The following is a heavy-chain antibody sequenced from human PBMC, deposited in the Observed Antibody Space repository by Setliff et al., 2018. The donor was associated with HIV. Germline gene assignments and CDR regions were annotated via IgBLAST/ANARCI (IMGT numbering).Heavy chain of an antibody. Sequence: GGSLRLSCRASGFTFSNYCMSWVRQAPGKGLEWVATIKEDGSENYYVDSVKGRFTISRDNAKNTLSLQMNTLRAEDTAVYYCATNFLYDILTGYFPYQFDQWGQGTLVTVSS. V-gene: IGHV3-7*01. CDR2: IKEDGSEN. J-gene: IGHJ4*02. D-gene: IGHD3-9*01. CDR3: ATNFLYDILTGYFPYQFDQ. CDR1: GFTFSNYC.